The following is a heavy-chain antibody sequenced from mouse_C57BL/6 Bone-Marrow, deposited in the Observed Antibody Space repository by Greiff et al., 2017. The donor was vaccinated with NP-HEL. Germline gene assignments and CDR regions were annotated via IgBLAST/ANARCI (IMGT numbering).Heavy chain of an antibody. CDR2: INPYNGDT. J-gene: IGHJ3*01. V-gene: IGHV1-20*01. Sequence: EVMLVESGPELVKPGDSVKISCKASGYSFTGYFMNWVMQSHGKSLEWIGRINPYNGDTFYNQKFKGKATLTVDKSSSTAHMELRSLTSEDSAVYYCATLWLRRGFAYWGQGTLVTVSA. CDR1: GYSFTGYF. D-gene: IGHD2-2*01. CDR3: ATLWLRRGFAY.